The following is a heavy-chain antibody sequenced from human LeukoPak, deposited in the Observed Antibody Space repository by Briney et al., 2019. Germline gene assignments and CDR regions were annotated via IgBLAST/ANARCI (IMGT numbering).Heavy chain of an antibody. Sequence: SGTLSLTCAVSGGSISSSNWWSWVRQPPGKGLEWIGEIYHSGSTNYNPSLKSRVTISVDTSKNQFSLKLSSVTAAETAVYYCASITIVVVPAAIPGNWFDPWGQGTLVTVSS. J-gene: IGHJ5*02. CDR3: ASITIVVVPAAIPGNWFDP. CDR1: GGSISSSNW. D-gene: IGHD2-2*02. CDR2: IYHSGST. V-gene: IGHV4-4*02.